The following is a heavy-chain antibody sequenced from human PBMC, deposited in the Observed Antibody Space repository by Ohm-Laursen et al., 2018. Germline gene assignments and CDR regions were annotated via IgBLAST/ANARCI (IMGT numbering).Heavy chain of an antibody. CDR1: GFTFSIYS. V-gene: IGHV3-48*04. CDR2: TSSSGSTI. CDR3: ARVSKQWELLLDGFDI. J-gene: IGHJ3*02. Sequence: SLRLSCAASGFTFSIYSMNWVRQAPGKGLEWASYTSSSGSTIYYADSVKGRFTISRDNAKNSLYLQMNSLRAEDTAVYYCARVSKQWELLLDGFDIWGQGTMVTVSS. D-gene: IGHD1-26*01.